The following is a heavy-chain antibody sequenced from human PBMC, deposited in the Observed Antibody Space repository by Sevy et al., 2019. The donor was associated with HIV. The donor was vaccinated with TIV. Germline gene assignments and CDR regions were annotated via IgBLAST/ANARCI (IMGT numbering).Heavy chain of an antibody. V-gene: IGHV3-23*01. CDR2: ISASGGYT. J-gene: IGHJ4*02. D-gene: IGHD6-25*01. Sequence: GGSLRLSCAVSGFTFNSYVMSWVRQAPGKGLEWVSTISASGGYTYYADSVKGRLTISRDNSKNTVYLQMNSLRAEDTAIYYCAKETIRGYYWGQGTVVTVSS. CDR1: GFTFNSYV. CDR3: AKETIRGYY.